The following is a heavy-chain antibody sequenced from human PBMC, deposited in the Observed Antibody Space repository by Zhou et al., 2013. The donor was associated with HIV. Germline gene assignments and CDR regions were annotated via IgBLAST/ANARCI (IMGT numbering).Heavy chain of an antibody. CDR2: ISAYNGNT. CDR3: ARGVQGSEYYYGSGSYADAFDI. V-gene: IGHV1-18*01. Sequence: QVQLVQSGAEVKKPGASVKVSCKASGYTFTSYGISWVRQAPGQGLEWMGWISAYNGNTNYAQKLQGRVTMTTDTSTSTAYMELRSLRSDDTAVYYCARGVQGSEYYYGSGSYADAFDIWGQGTMVTVSS. J-gene: IGHJ3*02. CDR1: GYTFTSYG. D-gene: IGHD3-10*01.